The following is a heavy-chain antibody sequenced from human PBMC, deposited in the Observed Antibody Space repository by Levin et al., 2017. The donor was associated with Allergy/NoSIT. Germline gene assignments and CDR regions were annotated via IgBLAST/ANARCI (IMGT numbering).Heavy chain of an antibody. CDR1: GFTFDDYG. J-gene: IGHJ4*02. V-gene: IGHV3-9*01. D-gene: IGHD6-19*01. Sequence: GGSLRLSCAASGFTFDDYGMHWVRQAPGKGLEWVSGINWNSALRGYAAPVKGRFTISRANAKNSLYLEMNSLRTEDTALSYWAKDRKYSSYGRLEYWGQGTLVTVSS. CDR2: INWNSALR. CDR3: AKDRKYSSYGRLEY.